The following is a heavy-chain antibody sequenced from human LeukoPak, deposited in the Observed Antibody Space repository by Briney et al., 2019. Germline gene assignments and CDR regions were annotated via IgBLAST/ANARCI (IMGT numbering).Heavy chain of an antibody. Sequence: GESLQISCKGSGYSFTRYWIGWVRQMPGKGLEWMGIIYPGDSDTRYSPSFQGQVTISADKSISTAYLQWSSLKASDTAMYYCARHVRAGSSGWYFLDAFDIWGQGTMVTVSS. V-gene: IGHV5-51*01. CDR3: ARHVRAGSSGWYFLDAFDI. CDR2: IYPGDSDT. J-gene: IGHJ3*02. D-gene: IGHD6-19*01. CDR1: GYSFTRYW.